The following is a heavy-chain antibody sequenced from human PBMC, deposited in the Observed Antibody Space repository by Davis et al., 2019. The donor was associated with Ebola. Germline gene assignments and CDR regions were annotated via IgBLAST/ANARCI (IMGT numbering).Heavy chain of an antibody. D-gene: IGHD2-15*01. V-gene: IGHV3-48*02. CDR1: GFTFNTYA. CDR3: ARFPRYCSGGSCYYFDY. CDR2: ISSSSSTI. Sequence: PGGSLRLSCAASGFTFNTYAMTWVRQAPGKGLEWVSYISSSSSTIYYADSVKGRFTISRDNAKNSLYLQMNSLRDEDTAVYYCARFPRYCSGGSCYYFDYWGQGTLVTVSS. J-gene: IGHJ4*02.